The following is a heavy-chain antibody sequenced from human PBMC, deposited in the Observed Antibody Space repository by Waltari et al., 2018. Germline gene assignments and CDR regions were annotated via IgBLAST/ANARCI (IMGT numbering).Heavy chain of an antibody. CDR3: ARDRGNVPATAIRVRAFDI. D-gene: IGHD2-2*02. CDR1: GGSISSSY. CDR2: IYYSGST. V-gene: IGHV4-59*01. J-gene: IGHJ3*02. Sequence: QVQLQESGPGLVKPSETLSLTCTVSGGSISSSYWSWIRQPPGKGLEWIGYIYYSGSTNYNPSLKSRVTISVDTSKNQFSLKLSSVTAADTAVYYCARDRGNVPATAIRVRAFDIWGQGTMVTVSS.